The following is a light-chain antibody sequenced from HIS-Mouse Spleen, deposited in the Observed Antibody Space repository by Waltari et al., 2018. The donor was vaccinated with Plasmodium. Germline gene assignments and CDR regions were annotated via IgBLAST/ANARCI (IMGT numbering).Light chain of an antibody. J-gene: IGLJ1*01. CDR3: CSYAGSSTYV. CDR2: EGS. CDR1: SSDVGSSNL. Sequence: QSALTQPASVSGSPGQSLTIPCTGTSSDVGSSNLVSWYQQHPGKAPKLMIYEGSKRPSGVSNRFSGSKSGNTASLTISGLQAEDEADYYCCSYAGSSTYVFGTGTKVTVL. V-gene: IGLV2-23*01.